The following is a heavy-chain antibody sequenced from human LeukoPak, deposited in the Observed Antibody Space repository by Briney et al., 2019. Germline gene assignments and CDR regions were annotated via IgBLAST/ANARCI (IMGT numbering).Heavy chain of an antibody. CDR3: AKDQRTMTRRMDV. D-gene: IGHD2-2*01. CDR2: VTYDGSKA. V-gene: IGHV3-30*18. J-gene: IGHJ6*02. CDR1: GFTFSSYG. Sequence: GGSLRLSCAASGFTFSSYGMHWVRQVPGKGLEWLGVVTYDGSKAFYADSVKGRLTISRDNSKNTLYLQMNTLRVEDRAVYFCAKDQRTMTRRMDVWGQGTAVIVSS.